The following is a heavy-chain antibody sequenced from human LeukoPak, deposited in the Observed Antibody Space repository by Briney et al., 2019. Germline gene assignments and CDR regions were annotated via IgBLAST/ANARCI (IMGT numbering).Heavy chain of an antibody. J-gene: IGHJ6*03. D-gene: IGHD3-22*01. CDR2: IIPIFGTA. Sequence: GASVKVSCKASGGTFSSYAISWVRQAPGQGLEWMGGIIPIFGTANYAQKFQGRVTITTDESTRTAYMELSSLRSEDTAVYYCARSVYDSSGYYPYYYYYYMDVWGKGTTVSVSS. CDR1: GGTFSSYA. V-gene: IGHV1-69*05. CDR3: ARSVYDSSGYYPYYYYYYMDV.